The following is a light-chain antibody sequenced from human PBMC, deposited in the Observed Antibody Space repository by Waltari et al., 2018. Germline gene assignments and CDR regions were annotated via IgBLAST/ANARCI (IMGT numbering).Light chain of an antibody. CDR1: SSILGSDT. J-gene: IGLJ3*02. CDR3: AAWDGSQFARV. CDR2: STN. V-gene: IGLV1-44*01. Sequence: QSVLTQPPSASGTPGQRVIISCSGSSSILGSDTVNRYQQLPGTAPRLLIYSTNQRPSGVPDRFSGSKSGTSAFLAISGLQSEDESDYYCAAWDGSQFARVFGGGTKLSVL.